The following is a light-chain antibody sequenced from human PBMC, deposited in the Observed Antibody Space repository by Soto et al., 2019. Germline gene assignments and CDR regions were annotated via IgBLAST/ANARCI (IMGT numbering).Light chain of an antibody. CDR1: QDISNY. CDR2: DAS. CDR3: QQYTNYPWT. J-gene: IGKJ1*01. V-gene: IGKV1-5*01. Sequence: DIQMTQSPSSLSASVGDRVTITCQASQDISNYLNWYQQKPGKAPKLLIYDASSLESGVPSRFSGSGSGTEFTLTISSLQPDDFATYYCQQYTNYPWTFGQGTKVDIK.